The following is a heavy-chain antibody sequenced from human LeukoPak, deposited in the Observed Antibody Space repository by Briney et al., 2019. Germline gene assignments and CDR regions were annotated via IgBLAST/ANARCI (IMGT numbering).Heavy chain of an antibody. CDR2: IYHSGST. CDR1: GYSITSGYY. D-gene: IGHD6-19*01. J-gene: IGHJ6*03. Sequence: SETLSLTCTVSGYSITSGYYWGWIRQPPGKGLEWIGSIYHSGSTHYNPSLNSRVTMSVDTSKNQVSLKLSSVTAADTAVYYCAREAVAVFSAYYYYYMDVWGKGTTVTISS. V-gene: IGHV4-38-2*02. CDR3: AREAVAVFSAYYYYYMDV.